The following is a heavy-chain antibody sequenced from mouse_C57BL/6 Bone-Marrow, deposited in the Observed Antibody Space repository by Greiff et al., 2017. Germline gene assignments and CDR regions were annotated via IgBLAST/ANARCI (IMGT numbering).Heavy chain of an antibody. Sequence: QVQLQQPGAELVRPGTSVKLSCKASGYTFTSYWMHWVKQRPGQGLEWIGVIDPSDSYTNYNQKFKGKATLTVDTSSSTAYMQLSSLTSEDSAVYYCVNSNVPFDCWGQGTTLTVSS. D-gene: IGHD2-5*01. CDR2: IDPSDSYT. CDR3: VNSNVPFDC. V-gene: IGHV1-59*01. J-gene: IGHJ2*01. CDR1: GYTFTSYW.